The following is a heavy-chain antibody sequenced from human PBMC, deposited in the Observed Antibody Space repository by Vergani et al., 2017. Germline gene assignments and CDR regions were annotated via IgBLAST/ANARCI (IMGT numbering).Heavy chain of an antibody. CDR2: IKQDGSEK. Sequence: EVQLVESGGGLVQPGGSLRLACAASGFTFSSYWMSWVRQAPGKGLEGVANIKQDGSEKYYVDSVKGRFTISRDNAKNSLYLQMNSLRAEDTAVYYCARDGAPTYDFWSGYYDYGMDVWGQGTTVTVSS. CDR1: GFTFSSYW. CDR3: ARDGAPTYDFWSGYYDYGMDV. J-gene: IGHJ6*02. V-gene: IGHV3-7*03. D-gene: IGHD3-3*01.